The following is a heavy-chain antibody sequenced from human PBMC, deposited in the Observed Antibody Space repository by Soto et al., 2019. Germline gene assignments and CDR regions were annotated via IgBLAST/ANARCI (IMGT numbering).Heavy chain of an antibody. D-gene: IGHD2-2*01. Sequence: GGSLRLSCAASGFTFRSYSVNWVRQVPGKGLEWVSYISGSANTIYYADSVKGRFTISRDNAKNSLYLQMHSLRAEDTAVYYCARDLGYCSGASCYRRAFDIWGQGTMVTVSS. CDR3: ARDLGYCSGASCYRRAFDI. J-gene: IGHJ3*02. CDR2: ISGSANTI. CDR1: GFTFRSYS. V-gene: IGHV3-48*01.